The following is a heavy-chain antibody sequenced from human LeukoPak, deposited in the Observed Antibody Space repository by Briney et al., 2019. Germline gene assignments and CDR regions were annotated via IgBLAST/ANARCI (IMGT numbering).Heavy chain of an antibody. CDR1: GGSISSSSYY. Sequence: SETLSLTCTVSGGSISSSSYYWGWIRQPPGKGLEWIGSIYYSGSTNYNPSLKSRVTISVDTSKNQFSLKLSSVTAADTAVYYCARAPIWFGSSNAFDIWGQGTMVTVSS. V-gene: IGHV4-39*07. CDR3: ARAPIWFGSSNAFDI. J-gene: IGHJ3*02. CDR2: IYYSGST. D-gene: IGHD3-10*01.